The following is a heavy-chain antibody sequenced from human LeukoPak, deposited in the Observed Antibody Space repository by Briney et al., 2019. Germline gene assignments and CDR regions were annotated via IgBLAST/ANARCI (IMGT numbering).Heavy chain of an antibody. CDR1: GFTVSSNY. D-gene: IGHD5-18*01. CDR2: IYSGGST. J-gene: IGHJ6*02. Sequence: GSLRLSCAASGFTVSSNYMSWVRQAPGKGLEWVSVIYSGGSTYYADSVKGRFTISRDNSKNTLYLQMNSLRAEDTAVYYCARARRIQLWPYYYGMDVWGQGTTVTVSS. CDR3: ARARRIQLWPYYYGMDV. V-gene: IGHV3-53*01.